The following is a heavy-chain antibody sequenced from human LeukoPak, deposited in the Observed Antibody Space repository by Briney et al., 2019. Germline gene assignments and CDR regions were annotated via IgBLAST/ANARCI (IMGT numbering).Heavy chain of an antibody. CDR1: GYTFTSYG. CDR3: ARDLGYCSGGSCMGN. CDR2: ISAYNGNT. D-gene: IGHD2-15*01. J-gene: IGHJ4*02. V-gene: IGHV1-18*01. Sequence: ASVKVSCKASGYTFTSYGISWVRQAPGQGLEWMGWISAYNGNTNYAQKLQGRVTMTTDTSTSTAYMELRSLRSDDTAAYYCARDLGYCSGGSCMGNWGQGTLVNVSS.